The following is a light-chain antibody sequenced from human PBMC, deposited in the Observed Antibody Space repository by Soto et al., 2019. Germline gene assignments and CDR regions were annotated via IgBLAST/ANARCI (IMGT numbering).Light chain of an antibody. J-gene: IGLJ1*01. CDR3: QVWDTSSDSYV. CDR1: NIGSKS. CDR2: DDT. V-gene: IGLV3-21*02. Sequence: SYVLTQPPSVSVAPGQTARIACGGNNIGSKSVHWYQQRPGQAPVLVVYDDTDRPSGIPERFSGSKSGNTATLTIGRVEAGDEADYYCQVWDTSSDSYVFGTGTKVTVL.